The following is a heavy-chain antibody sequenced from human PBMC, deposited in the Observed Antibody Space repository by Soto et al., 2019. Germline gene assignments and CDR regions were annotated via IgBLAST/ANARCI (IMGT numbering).Heavy chain of an antibody. Sequence: SVKVSCKASGGTFSSYAISWVRQAPGQGLEWMGGIIPIFGTANYAQKFQGRVTITADESTSTAYMELSSLRSEDTAVYYCARKYCSSTSCYGYYYYYGMDVWGQGTTVTVSS. J-gene: IGHJ6*02. D-gene: IGHD2-2*01. V-gene: IGHV1-69*13. CDR3: ARKYCSSTSCYGYYYYYGMDV. CDR2: IIPIFGTA. CDR1: GGTFSSYA.